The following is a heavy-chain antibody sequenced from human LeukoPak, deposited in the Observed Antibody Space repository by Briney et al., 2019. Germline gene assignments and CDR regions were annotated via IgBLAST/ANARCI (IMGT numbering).Heavy chain of an antibody. CDR1: GYSFTGYW. J-gene: IGHJ4*02. Sequence: GESLKISCKGSGYSFTGYWIGWVRQMPGKGLEWMGIIYPDNSNTRYSPSFQGQVTISADKSISTAYLQWSSLKASDTAMYYCAMYYYGSGSKLDYWGQGTLVTVSS. D-gene: IGHD3-10*01. CDR3: AMYYYGSGSKLDY. V-gene: IGHV5-51*01. CDR2: IYPDNSNT.